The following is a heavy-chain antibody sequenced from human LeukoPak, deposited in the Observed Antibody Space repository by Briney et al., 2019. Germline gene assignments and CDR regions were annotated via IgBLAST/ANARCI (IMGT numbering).Heavy chain of an antibody. CDR2: IRSKANSYAT. Sequence: PGGSLRLSCAASGITFSGSAMHWVRQASGKGLEWVGRIRSKANSYATAYAASVKGRFTISRDDSKNTAYLQMNSLKTEDTAVYYCTRFFPDYDVYWGQGTLVTVSS. V-gene: IGHV3-73*01. CDR3: TRFFPDYDVY. J-gene: IGHJ4*02. CDR1: GITFSGSA. D-gene: IGHD3-22*01.